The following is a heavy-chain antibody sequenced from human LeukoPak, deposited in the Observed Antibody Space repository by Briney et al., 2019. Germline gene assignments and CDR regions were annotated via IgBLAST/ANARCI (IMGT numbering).Heavy chain of an antibody. CDR2: IKWNGGGT. CDR1: GFTFEDYD. J-gene: IGHJ6*02. CDR3: VRDGPVPDV. Sequence: GGSLRLSCAASGFTFEDYDMSWVRQAPGKGLEWVSGIKWNGGGTGHADSVKGRFTISRDNAKKSLHLQMNSLRAEDTALYYCVRDGPVPDVWGQGTMVIVSS. V-gene: IGHV3-20*04.